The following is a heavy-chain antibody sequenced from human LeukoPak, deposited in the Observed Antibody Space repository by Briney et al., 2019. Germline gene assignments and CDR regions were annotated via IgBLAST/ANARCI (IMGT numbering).Heavy chain of an antibody. CDR3: AKDPTIFGGDNWFDP. D-gene: IGHD3-3*01. CDR2: ISSSGSTI. Sequence: GGSLRLSCAASGFTFSDYYMSWIRQAPGKGLEWVSYISSSGSTIYYADSVKGRFTISRDNAKNTLYLQMNSLRAEDTAVYYCAKDPTIFGGDNWFDPWGQGTLVTVSS. CDR1: GFTFSDYY. J-gene: IGHJ5*02. V-gene: IGHV3-11*01.